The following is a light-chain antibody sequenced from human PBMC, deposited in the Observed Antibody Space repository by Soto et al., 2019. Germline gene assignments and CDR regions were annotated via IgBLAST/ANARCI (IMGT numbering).Light chain of an antibody. CDR3: SSFTSSVTYV. V-gene: IGLV2-14*01. Sequence: QSVLTQPASVSGSPGQSITISCTGTSSDVGNYKYVSWYQQHPGKAPKLMIYEVSNRPSGVSNRFSGSKSGNTASLTISGLQIEDEADYYCSSFTSSVTYVFGTGTKVTVL. CDR1: SSDVGNYKY. CDR2: EVS. J-gene: IGLJ1*01.